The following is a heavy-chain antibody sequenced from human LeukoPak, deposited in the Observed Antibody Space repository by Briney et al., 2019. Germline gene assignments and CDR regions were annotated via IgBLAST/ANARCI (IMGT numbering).Heavy chain of an antibody. Sequence: GGSLRLSCVASGFTFSSYGFHWVRQAPGKGLEWVAFIWYDGSHKYYADSVKGRFTISRDNSKNTLYLQMNSLRAEDTAVYYCAKGPGIAVAAHFDYWGQGALVTVSS. D-gene: IGHD6-19*01. CDR2: IWYDGSHK. V-gene: IGHV3-30*02. J-gene: IGHJ4*02. CDR3: AKGPGIAVAAHFDY. CDR1: GFTFSSYG.